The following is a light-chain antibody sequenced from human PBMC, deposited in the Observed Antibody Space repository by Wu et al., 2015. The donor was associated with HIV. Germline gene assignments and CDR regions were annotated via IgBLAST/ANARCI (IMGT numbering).Light chain of an antibody. CDR2: DAS. J-gene: IGKJ5*01. CDR3: QQSNSFPLT. Sequence: IQLTQSPSSLSASIGDRVNITCRASQDIFTYVAWYQQTPGKAPRVLIYDASTLQSGVSSRFSGSGSGTDFTLTISGLQREDFAIYYCQQSNSFPLTFGRGSRLEI. CDR1: QDIFTY. V-gene: IGKV1-13*02.